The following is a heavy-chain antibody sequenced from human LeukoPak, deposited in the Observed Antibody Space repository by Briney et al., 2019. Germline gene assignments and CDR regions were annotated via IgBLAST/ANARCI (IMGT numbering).Heavy chain of an antibody. V-gene: IGHV4-59*08. D-gene: IGHD6-13*01. Sequence: SETLSLTCTVSGGSISSYYWSWIRQPPGKGLEWIGYIYYSGSTNYNPSLKSRVTISVDTSKNQFSLKLSSVTAADTAVYYCAAADTVTLSWGRGTLVTVSS. J-gene: IGHJ4*02. CDR3: AAADTVTLS. CDR1: GGSISSYY. CDR2: IYYSGST.